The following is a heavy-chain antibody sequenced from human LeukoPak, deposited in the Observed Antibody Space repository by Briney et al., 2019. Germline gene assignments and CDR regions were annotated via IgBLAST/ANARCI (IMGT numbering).Heavy chain of an antibody. Sequence: ASVKVSCKASGYTFTSYNMHWVRQAPGQGLEWMGIIKPSGGSTTYAQKFQGRVTMTRDMPTSTLYMELSSLRAEDTAVYYCARDLSGVRGVRDAFDIWGQGTMVTVSS. V-gene: IGHV1-46*01. CDR1: GYTFTSYN. CDR2: IKPSGGST. D-gene: IGHD3-10*01. CDR3: ARDLSGVRGVRDAFDI. J-gene: IGHJ3*02.